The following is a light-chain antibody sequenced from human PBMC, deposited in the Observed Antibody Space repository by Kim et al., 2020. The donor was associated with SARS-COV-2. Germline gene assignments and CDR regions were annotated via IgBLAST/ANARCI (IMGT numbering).Light chain of an antibody. CDR1: SLRSYY. V-gene: IGLV3-19*01. Sequence: SSELTQDPAVSVALGQTVRITCQGDSLRSYYASWYQQKPGQAPVLVIYGKNNRPSGIPDRFSGSSSGNTASFTITGAQAEDEADYYCNSRDSRGNHVGFG. CDR2: GKN. CDR3: NSRDSRGNHVG. J-gene: IGLJ2*01.